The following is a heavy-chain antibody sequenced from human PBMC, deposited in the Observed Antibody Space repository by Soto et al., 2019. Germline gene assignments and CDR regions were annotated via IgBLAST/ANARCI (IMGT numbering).Heavy chain of an antibody. D-gene: IGHD3-10*01. V-gene: IGHV3-48*01. CDR2: ISSSSSTI. Sequence: GGSLRLSCAASGFTFSSYSMNWVRQAPGKGLEWVSYISSSSSTIYYADSVKGRFTISRDNAKNSLYLKMNSLRAEDTAVYYCARDTPPILLWFGELYPSGIDYWGQGTLVTVSS. CDR1: GFTFSSYS. CDR3: ARDTPPILLWFGELYPSGIDY. J-gene: IGHJ4*02.